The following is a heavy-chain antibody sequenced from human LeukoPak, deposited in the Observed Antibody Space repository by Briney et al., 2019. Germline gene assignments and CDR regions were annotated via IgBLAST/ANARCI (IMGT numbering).Heavy chain of an antibody. CDR2: IYYSGST. CDR1: GGSTSSSSYY. Sequence: PSETLSLTCTVSGGSTSSSSYYWGWIRQPPGKGLEWIGSIYYSGSTYYNPSLKSRVTISVDTSKNQFSLKLSSVTAADTAVYYCARVGRGSYFPFDYWGQGTLVTVSS. V-gene: IGHV4-39*07. CDR3: ARVGRGSYFPFDY. D-gene: IGHD1-26*01. J-gene: IGHJ4*02.